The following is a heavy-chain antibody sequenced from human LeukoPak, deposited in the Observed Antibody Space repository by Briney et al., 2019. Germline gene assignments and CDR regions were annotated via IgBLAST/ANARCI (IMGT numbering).Heavy chain of an antibody. CDR1: GGSISSNNW. V-gene: IGHV4-4*02. CDR2: IYHSGSP. CDR3: ARVNINNWHSCDY. J-gene: IGHJ4*02. Sequence: PSGTLSLTCAVSGGSISSNNWWDWLRQPPGKGLEWIGEIYHSGSPNYNPSLKSRVTISVDKSRNHFSLNLSSVTAADTAVYYCARVNINNWHSCDYWGQGTLVTVSS. D-gene: IGHD1-1*01.